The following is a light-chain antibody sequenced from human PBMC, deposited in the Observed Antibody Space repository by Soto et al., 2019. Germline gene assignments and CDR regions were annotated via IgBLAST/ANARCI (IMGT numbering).Light chain of an antibody. CDR2: GVS. CDR1: QSVSSSY. Sequence: EIVLTQSPGTLSLSPGERATLSCRASQSVSSSYLAWYQQKPGQAPKFLIYGVSSRATGIPDRFSGSGSGTDFTRTISRLEPEDFAVYYCQQYDSSQWTFGQGTKVEIK. CDR3: QQYDSSQWT. V-gene: IGKV3-20*01. J-gene: IGKJ1*01.